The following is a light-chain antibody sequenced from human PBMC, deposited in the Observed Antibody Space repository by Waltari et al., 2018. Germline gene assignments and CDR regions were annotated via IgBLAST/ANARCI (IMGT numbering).Light chain of an antibody. CDR3: AAWDDSLTVR. J-gene: IGLJ3*02. CDR1: SSNIGSNF. V-gene: IGLV1-47*01. CDR2: RND. Sequence: QSVLTQPPSASGTPGQRVTLSCSGSSSNIGSNFVCWYQHLPGTAPKLLIYRNDQRPSGVPDRFSGSRSGTSASLAISGLRSEDEADYYCAAWDDSLTVRFGGGTKLTVL.